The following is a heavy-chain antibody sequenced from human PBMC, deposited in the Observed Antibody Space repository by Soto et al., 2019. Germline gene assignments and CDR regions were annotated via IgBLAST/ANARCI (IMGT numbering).Heavy chain of an antibody. CDR1: GFTFSSYG. CDR2: ISYDGSNK. J-gene: IGHJ6*02. D-gene: IGHD3-16*01. CDR3: AKERLRYYYGMDV. Sequence: SLRLSCAASGFTFSSYGMHWVRQAPGKGLEWVAVISYDGSNKYYADSVKGRFTISRDNSKNTLYLQMNSLRAEDTAVYYCAKERLRYYYGMDVWGQGTTVTVSS. V-gene: IGHV3-30*18.